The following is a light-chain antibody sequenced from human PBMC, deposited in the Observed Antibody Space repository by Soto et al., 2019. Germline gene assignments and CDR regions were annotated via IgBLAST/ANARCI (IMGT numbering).Light chain of an antibody. Sequence: DIVMTQSPLSLPVTPGEPASISCRSSQSLLHSNGYNYLDWYLQKPGQSPHLLIYLGSNRSSGVPDRFSGSGSGTDFTLKISRVEAEDVGVYYCMQPLQTPRTFGQGTQVEIK. CDR2: LGS. CDR3: MQPLQTPRT. V-gene: IGKV2-28*01. CDR1: QSLLHSNGYNY. J-gene: IGKJ1*01.